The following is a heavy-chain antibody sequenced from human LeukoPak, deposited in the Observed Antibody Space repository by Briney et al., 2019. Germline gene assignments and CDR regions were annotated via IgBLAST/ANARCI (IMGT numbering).Heavy chain of an antibody. J-gene: IGHJ3*02. CDR3: ARGPYYYDSSGAFDI. V-gene: IGHV4-59*08. D-gene: IGHD3-22*01. CDR2: IYYSGST. CDR1: GGSISSYY. Sequence: SETLSLTCTVSGGSISSYYWNWLRQPPGKGLEWIGYIYYSGSTNYNPSLKSRVTISVDTSKNQFSLKLSSVTTADTAVYYCARGPYYYDSSGAFDIWGQGTMVTVSS.